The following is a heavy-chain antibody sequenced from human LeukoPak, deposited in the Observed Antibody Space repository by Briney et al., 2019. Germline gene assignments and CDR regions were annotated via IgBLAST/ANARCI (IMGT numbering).Heavy chain of an antibody. J-gene: IGHJ6*04. CDR3: AKGDDIVVVVAASFI. V-gene: IGHV4-31*03. Sequence: SETLSLTCTVSGGSISSGGYYWSWIRQHPGKGLEWIGYIYYSGSTYYNPSLKSRVTISVDTSKNQFSLKLSSVTAEDTAVYYCAKGDDIVVVVAASFIWGKGTTVTVSS. CDR2: IYYSGST. D-gene: IGHD2-15*01. CDR1: GGSISSGGYY.